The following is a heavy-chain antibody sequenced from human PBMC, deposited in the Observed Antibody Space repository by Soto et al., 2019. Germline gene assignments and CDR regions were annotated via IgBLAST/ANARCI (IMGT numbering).Heavy chain of an antibody. CDR1: GGTFSSYA. D-gene: IGHD6-6*01. CDR3: ARDRPGQLGPLHWFDP. J-gene: IGHJ5*02. Sequence: ASVRVSCKASGGTFSSYAISWVRQAPGQGLEWMGGIIPIFGTANYAQKFQGRVTITADKSTSTAYMELSSLRSEDTAVYYCARDRPGQLGPLHWFDPWGQGTLVTVSS. CDR2: IIPIFGTA. V-gene: IGHV1-69*06.